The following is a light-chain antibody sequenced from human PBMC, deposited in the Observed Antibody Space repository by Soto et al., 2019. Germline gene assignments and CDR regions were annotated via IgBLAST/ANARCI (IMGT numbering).Light chain of an antibody. J-gene: IGKJ1*01. Sequence: DIQMTQSPSSLSASVGNRVTITYQASQSISSYLNWYQQKPGKAPKLLIYAASSLQSGVPSRFSGSGSGTDFTLTISSLQPEDFATYYCQQSYSTLWTFGQGTKVEIK. CDR3: QQSYSTLWT. CDR2: AAS. V-gene: IGKV1-39*01. CDR1: QSISSY.